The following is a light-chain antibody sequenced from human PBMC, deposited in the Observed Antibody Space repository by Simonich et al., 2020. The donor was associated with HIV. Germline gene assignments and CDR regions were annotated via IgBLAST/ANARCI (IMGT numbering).Light chain of an antibody. CDR1: NSDVGGYNY. CDR2: EVN. Sequence: QSALTQPPSASGSPGQSVTISCTGTNSDVGGYNYVSWYQQHPGKAPKLIIYEVNKRPAGVPDRFSGSKSDNTASLTVSGLQAEDEANYYCSSYAGSNTVVFGGGTKLTVL. CDR3: SSYAGSNTVV. J-gene: IGLJ2*01. V-gene: IGLV2-8*01.